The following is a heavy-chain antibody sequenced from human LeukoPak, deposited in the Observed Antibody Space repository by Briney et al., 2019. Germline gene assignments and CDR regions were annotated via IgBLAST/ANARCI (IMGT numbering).Heavy chain of an antibody. J-gene: IGHJ4*02. CDR3: ARDSRPHYAFWSGYETLDY. D-gene: IGHD3-3*01. Sequence: GGSLRLSCVASGFTFTDYYMSWIRQAPGGGLEWGSYIISIGRTIYHADSVKARFTISRDNAKNSLYLQMNSLRAEDTAVHYCARDSRPHYAFWSGYETLDYWGQGTLVTVSS. CDR1: GFTFTDYY. CDR2: IISIGRTI. V-gene: IGHV3-11*01.